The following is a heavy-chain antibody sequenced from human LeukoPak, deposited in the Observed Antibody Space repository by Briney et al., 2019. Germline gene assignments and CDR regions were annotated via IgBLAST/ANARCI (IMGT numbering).Heavy chain of an antibody. CDR3: ASSITMIVVVTPAPNFDY. J-gene: IGHJ4*02. D-gene: IGHD3-22*01. CDR2: IYHSGST. CDR1: GGSISSNIW. V-gene: IGHV4-4*02. Sequence: SETLSLTCAVSGGSISSNIWWSWVRQPPGKGLEWIGEIYHSGSTNSNPSLKSRVTISVDKSRNQFSLKLSSVTAADTAVYYCASSITMIVVVTPAPNFDYWGQGTLVTVSS.